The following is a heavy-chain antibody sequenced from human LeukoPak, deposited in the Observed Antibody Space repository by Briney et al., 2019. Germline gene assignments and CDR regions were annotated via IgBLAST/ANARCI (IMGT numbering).Heavy chain of an antibody. Sequence: SETLSLTCTVSGGPISSYYWSWIRQPPGKGLEWIGYIYYSGSTNYNPSLKSRVTISVDTSKNQFSLKLSSVTAADTAVYYCAREGGVYCSGGSCYSDGAENWFDPWGQGTLVTVSS. J-gene: IGHJ5*02. CDR3: AREGGVYCSGGSCYSDGAENWFDP. V-gene: IGHV4-59*01. CDR2: IYYSGST. CDR1: GGPISSYY. D-gene: IGHD2-15*01.